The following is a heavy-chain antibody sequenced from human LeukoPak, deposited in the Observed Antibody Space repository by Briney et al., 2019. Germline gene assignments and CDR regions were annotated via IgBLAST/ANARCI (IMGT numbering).Heavy chain of an antibody. J-gene: IGHJ4*02. CDR3: AKPGQAPEAVPSNFDY. D-gene: IGHD6-19*01. CDR2: ISGSGGST. Sequence: QPGGSLRLSCAASGFTFSSYAMSWVRQAPGKGLEWVSAISGSGGSTYYADSVRGRSTISRDNSKNTLYLQMNSLRAEDTAVYYCAKPGQAPEAVPSNFDYWGQGTLVTVSS. CDR1: GFTFSSYA. V-gene: IGHV3-23*01.